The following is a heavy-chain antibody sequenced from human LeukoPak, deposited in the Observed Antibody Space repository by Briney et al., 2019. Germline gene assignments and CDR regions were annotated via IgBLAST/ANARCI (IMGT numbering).Heavy chain of an antibody. V-gene: IGHV3-30*02. CDR3: AKDLRGIYSTSGGELDY. Sequence: GGSLRLSCAASGFTFSSYGMHWVRQAPGKGLEWVAVIWYDGSNKYYADSVKGRFTISRDNSKNTLYLQMNSLRAEDTAVYYCAKDLRGIYSTSGGELDYWGQGTLVTVSS. J-gene: IGHJ4*02. CDR1: GFTFSSYG. D-gene: IGHD6-13*01. CDR2: IWYDGSNK.